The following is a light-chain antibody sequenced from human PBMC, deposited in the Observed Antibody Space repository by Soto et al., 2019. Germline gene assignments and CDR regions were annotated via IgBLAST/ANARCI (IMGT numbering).Light chain of an antibody. CDR3: QQYNNSPLT. CDR2: GAS. V-gene: IGKV3-15*01. J-gene: IGKJ4*01. Sequence: EIVMTQSPATLSVSPGERVTLSCRARQSVSSNLAWYLQKPGQAPRLLIYGASTRATGIPARFSGSGSGTEITPTISGLQSEDFAADYCQQYNNSPLTFAGATKVEIK. CDR1: QSVSSN.